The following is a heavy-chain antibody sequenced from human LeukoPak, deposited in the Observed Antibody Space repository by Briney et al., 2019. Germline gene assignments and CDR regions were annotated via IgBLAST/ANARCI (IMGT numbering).Heavy chain of an antibody. Sequence: GGSLRLSCAASGFTFSSYSMNWVRQAPGKGLEWVSSISSSSSYTYYADSVKGRFTISRDNSKNTLYLQMNSLRAEDTAVYYCARDGATFSGYDWYYYMDVWGKGTTVTVSS. V-gene: IGHV3-21*01. CDR1: GFTFSSYS. CDR2: ISSSSSYT. CDR3: ARDGATFSGYDWYYYMDV. D-gene: IGHD5-12*01. J-gene: IGHJ6*03.